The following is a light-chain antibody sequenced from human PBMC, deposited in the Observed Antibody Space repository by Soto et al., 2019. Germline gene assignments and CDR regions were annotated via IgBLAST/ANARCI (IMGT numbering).Light chain of an antibody. CDR1: QPVSSNY. V-gene: IGKV3-20*01. Sequence: EIILTQYPDTLSLAPGERATLSCRDSQPVSSNYLAWCQQRPGQAPRLLIYGASTRAAGIPDIFSGSGSGTDFTRTITRLEPEDSEVYFCQQYTGPPTTFGQGTRLEMK. CDR2: GAS. J-gene: IGKJ5*01. CDR3: QQYTGPPTT.